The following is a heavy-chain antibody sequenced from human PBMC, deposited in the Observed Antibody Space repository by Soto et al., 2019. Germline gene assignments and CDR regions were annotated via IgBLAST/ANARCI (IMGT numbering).Heavy chain of an antibody. CDR2: ISAYNGNT. CDR3: ASGTGYSTPRAFDI. J-gene: IGHJ3*02. Sequence: ASVKVSCKASGYTFTSYHISWVRQAPGQGLEWMGWISAYNGNTNYAQKLQGRVTMTTDTSTSTAYMDLRSLRSDDTAVYYCASGTGYSTPRAFDIWGQGTMVPVSS. V-gene: IGHV1-18*01. CDR1: GYTFTSYH. D-gene: IGHD6-13*01.